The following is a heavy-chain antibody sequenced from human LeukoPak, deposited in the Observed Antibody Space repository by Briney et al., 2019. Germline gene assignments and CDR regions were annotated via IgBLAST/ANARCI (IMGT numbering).Heavy chain of an antibody. V-gene: IGHV4-59*01. Sequence: PSETLSLTCTVSGGFISSYYWGWIRQPPGKGLEWIGDMYYSGRPNYNPSLRIRITIAKDTYKHQFYLKLSSVTATDTAVYYCARVGGYSRNNALDYWGQGTLVTVSS. D-gene: IGHD5-18*01. J-gene: IGHJ4*02. CDR1: GGFISSYY. CDR3: ARVGGYSRNNALDY. CDR2: MYYSGRP.